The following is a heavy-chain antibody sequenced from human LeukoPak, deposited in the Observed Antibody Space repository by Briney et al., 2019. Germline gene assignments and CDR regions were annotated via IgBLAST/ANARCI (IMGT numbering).Heavy chain of an antibody. J-gene: IGHJ6*03. CDR2: IYYSGST. CDR1: GGSISSSSYY. V-gene: IGHV4-39*07. Sequence: SETLSLTCTVSGGSISSSSYYWGWIRQPPGKGLEWIGSIYYSGSTYYNPSLKSRVTISVYTSKNQFSLKLSSVTAADTAVYYCARDGPAVDYYYYMDVWGKGTTVTVSS. CDR3: ARDGPAVDYYYYMDV.